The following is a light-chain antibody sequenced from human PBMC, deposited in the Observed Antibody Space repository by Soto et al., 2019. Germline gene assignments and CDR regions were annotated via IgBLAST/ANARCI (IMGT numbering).Light chain of an antibody. CDR1: QSISSY. CDR2: AAS. CDR3: QQSYSTPRT. V-gene: IGKV1-39*01. Sequence: DIQMTQSPSSLSASVGDRVTITCRASQSISSYLNWYQQKPGKAPNLLIYAASSLQSGVPSMFSGSGSGTDFTLTISSLQPEDFATYYCQQSYSTPRTVGQGTKVDIK. J-gene: IGKJ1*01.